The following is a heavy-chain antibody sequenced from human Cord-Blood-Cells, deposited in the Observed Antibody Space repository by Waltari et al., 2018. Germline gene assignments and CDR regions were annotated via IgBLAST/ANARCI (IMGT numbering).Heavy chain of an antibody. Sequence: EVQLVESGGGLVKPGGSLRLSCAASGFTFSNAWMSWVRPAPGKGLEWVGRIKSKTDGGTTDYAAPVKGRFTISRDDSKNTLYLQMNSLKTEDTAVYYCTTRWLQLGAHFDYWGQGTLVTVSS. CDR2: IKSKTDGGTT. D-gene: IGHD5-12*01. V-gene: IGHV3-15*01. J-gene: IGHJ4*02. CDR1: GFTFSNAW. CDR3: TTRWLQLGAHFDY.